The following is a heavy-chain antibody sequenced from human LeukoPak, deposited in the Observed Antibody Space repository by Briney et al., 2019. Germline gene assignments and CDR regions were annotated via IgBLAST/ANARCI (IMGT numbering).Heavy chain of an antibody. J-gene: IGHJ4*02. Sequence: GGSLRLSCAASGFTFSSYAMSWVRQAPGKGLEWVSAISGSGGSTYYADSVKGRFTISRDNSKNTLYLQMNSLRAEDTAVYYCAKDSTHPMVRGVWGYWGQGTLVTVSS. D-gene: IGHD3-10*01. CDR3: AKDSTHPMVRGVWGY. CDR2: ISGSGGST. V-gene: IGHV3-23*01. CDR1: GFTFSSYA.